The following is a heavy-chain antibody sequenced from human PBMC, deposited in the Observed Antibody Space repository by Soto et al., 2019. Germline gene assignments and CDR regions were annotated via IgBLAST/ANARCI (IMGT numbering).Heavy chain of an antibody. Sequence: QVQLVESGGGVVQPGRSLRLSCAASGFTFSAYAMHWVRQAPGKGLEWVAVISYDESNIYYADSVKGRFTISRDNSENTLYLQMNSLRPEDTTMYYCARELHEGGVGKCSGWFLPFDYWGQGTLVTVSS. CDR2: ISYDESNI. CDR3: ARELHEGGVGKCSGWFLPFDY. D-gene: IGHD6-19*01. CDR1: GFTFSAYA. J-gene: IGHJ4*02. V-gene: IGHV3-30-3*01.